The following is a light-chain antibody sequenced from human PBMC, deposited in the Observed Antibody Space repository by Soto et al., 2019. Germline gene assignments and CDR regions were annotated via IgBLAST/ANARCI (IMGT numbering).Light chain of an antibody. CDR2: NNN. Sequence: QSVLTQPPSVSGTPGQRVTISCSGSSSNIGSKTVNWYQQFPGTAPKLLIYNNNQRPSGVPDRXSDSKSGTSASLAISGLXXEDEXXXXXAAWDDSLNGVVFGGGTKLTVL. V-gene: IGLV1-44*01. J-gene: IGLJ2*01. CDR3: AAWDDSLNGVV. CDR1: SSNIGSKT.